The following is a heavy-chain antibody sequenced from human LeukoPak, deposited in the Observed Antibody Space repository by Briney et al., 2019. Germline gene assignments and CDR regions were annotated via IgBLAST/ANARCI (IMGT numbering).Heavy chain of an antibody. Sequence: QPGGSLRLSCAASGFALSASNMHWVRQAPGRGLQRVSSLVSSSSSATYYADSVKGRFTISGDNSENSLYLQMNSLRDEDTAVYFCARARTSYGDWNDAFDVWGQGTMVSVSS. CDR1: GFALSASN. J-gene: IGHJ3*01. CDR2: LVSSSSSAT. D-gene: IGHD4-17*01. CDR3: ARARTSYGDWNDAFDV. V-gene: IGHV3-48*02.